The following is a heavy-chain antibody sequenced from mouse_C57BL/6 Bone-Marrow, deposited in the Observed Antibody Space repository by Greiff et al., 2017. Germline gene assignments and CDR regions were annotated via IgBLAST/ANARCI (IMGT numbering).Heavy chain of an antibody. CDR3: TTFYYGSSYAY. CDR2: IDPENGDT. J-gene: IGHJ3*01. CDR1: GFNIKDDY. Sequence: EVKLMESGAELVRPGASVKLSCTASGFNIKDDYMHWVKQRPEQGLEWIGWIDPENGDTEYASKFQGKATITADTSSNTAYLQLSSLTSEDTAVYYCTTFYYGSSYAYWGQGTLVTVPA. D-gene: IGHD1-1*01. V-gene: IGHV14-4*01.